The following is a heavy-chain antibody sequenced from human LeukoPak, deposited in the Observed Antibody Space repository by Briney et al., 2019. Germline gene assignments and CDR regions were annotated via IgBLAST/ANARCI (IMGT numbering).Heavy chain of an antibody. J-gene: IGHJ4*02. CDR3: TTDFYCSSTSCYKIGY. CDR2: ISSSSSYI. Sequence: GGSLRLSCAASGFTFSSYSMNWVRQAPGKGLEWVSSISSSSSYIYYADSVKGRFTISRDNSKNTLYLQMNSLKTEDTAVYYCTTDFYCSSTSCYKIGYWGQGTLVTVSS. D-gene: IGHD2-2*02. CDR1: GFTFSSYS. V-gene: IGHV3-21*03.